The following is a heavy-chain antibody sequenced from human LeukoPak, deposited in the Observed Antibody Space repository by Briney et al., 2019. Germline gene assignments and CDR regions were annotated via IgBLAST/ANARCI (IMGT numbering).Heavy chain of an antibody. CDR2: ISWDGGST. D-gene: IGHD6-13*01. Sequence: GGSLRLSCAASGFTFDDYAMHWVRQAPGKGLEWVSLISWDGGSTYYADSVKGRFTISRDNSKNSLYLQMNSLRAEDTALYYCAKDMRGSTSWYGLDYWGQGTLVTVSS. CDR3: AKDMRGSTSWYGLDY. V-gene: IGHV3-43D*03. J-gene: IGHJ4*02. CDR1: GFTFDDYA.